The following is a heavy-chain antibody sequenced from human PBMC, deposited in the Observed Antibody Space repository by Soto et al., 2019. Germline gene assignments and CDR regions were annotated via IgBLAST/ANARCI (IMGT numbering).Heavy chain of an antibody. CDR2: IASGGGGI. CDR1: GFTFSKYA. CDR3: AKYDSPDPTRTFDY. J-gene: IGHJ4*02. V-gene: IGHV3-23*01. Sequence: GGSLRLSCAASGFTFSKYAMAWIRQAPGKGLEWVSVIASGGGGIHYADSVKGRFTISRDTSKATVYLQMNSLRVDNTAVYYCAKYDSPDPTRTFDYWGRGSLVTVS. D-gene: IGHD1-1*01.